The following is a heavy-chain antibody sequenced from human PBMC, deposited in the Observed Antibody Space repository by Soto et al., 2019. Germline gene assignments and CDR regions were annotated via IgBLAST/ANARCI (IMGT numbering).Heavy chain of an antibody. D-gene: IGHD3-10*01. J-gene: IGHJ4*02. CDR1: GYTFSSIG. CDR2: ISPYKGNT. Sequence: ASVKFSCKTSGYTFSSIGISWVRRAPGQGLEWMGWISPYKGNTYYAQRLQGRVTMTTDTSTSTAYMELRSLRSDDTAVYFCARDLDGSGSYYTNDWGQGTMVTVSS. V-gene: IGHV1-18*01. CDR3: ARDLDGSGSYYTND.